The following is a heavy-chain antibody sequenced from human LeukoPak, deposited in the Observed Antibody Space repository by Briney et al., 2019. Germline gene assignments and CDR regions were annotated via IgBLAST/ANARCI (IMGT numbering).Heavy chain of an antibody. D-gene: IGHD1-26*01. CDR2: FHNSGTS. CDR1: DDSISDYY. J-gene: IGHJ4*02. CDR3: ARGSGSYYYFDY. Sequence: SETLSLTCTVSDDSISDYYRGWIRQPPGKGLEWIGYFHNSGTSTYNPSLKSRVTISADTSKNQFSLKLSSVTAADTAVYYCARGSGSYYYFDYWGQGTLVTVSS. V-gene: IGHV4-59*12.